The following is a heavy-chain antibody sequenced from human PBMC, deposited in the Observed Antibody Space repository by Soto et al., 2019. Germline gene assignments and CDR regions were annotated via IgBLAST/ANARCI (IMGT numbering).Heavy chain of an antibody. CDR3: AAATTWNFHFHY. J-gene: IGHJ4*02. CDR2: IWYDGSNK. Sequence: QVQLVESGGGVVQPGTSLRLSCAASGFTISTHGMHWVRQAPGKGLEWVANIWYDGSNKFYADSVKGRFTISKDNSKNTLYVQMNSLRAGDTAVYYCAAATTWNFHFHYWGQGTQVTVSS. D-gene: IGHD1-7*01. CDR1: GFTISTHG. V-gene: IGHV3-33*01.